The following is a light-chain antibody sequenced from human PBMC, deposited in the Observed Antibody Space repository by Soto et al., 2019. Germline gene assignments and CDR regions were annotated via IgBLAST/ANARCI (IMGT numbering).Light chain of an antibody. J-gene: IGKJ5*01. CDR1: PSVTNF. V-gene: IGKV3-11*01. Sequence: IVLTQSPATLSLSPGERATLSCRASPSVTNFLAWYQQKPGQAPRLLIYGAFNRATGIPARFSGSGSGTDFTLTISSLEPGDSAIYYCQQRNIWPPVTFGQGTRLEIK. CDR3: QQRNIWPPVT. CDR2: GAF.